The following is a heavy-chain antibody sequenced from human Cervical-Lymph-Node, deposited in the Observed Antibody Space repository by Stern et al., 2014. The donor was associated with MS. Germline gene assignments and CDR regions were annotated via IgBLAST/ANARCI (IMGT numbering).Heavy chain of an antibody. Sequence: EVQLVESGGGLVQPGGSLRLSCAASGFTFSSYAMGWVRLVPGKGLELVSATSGSGGSTYYADSVKGRFTSSRDNTKNTLYLQMNSLRVEDTAVYYCAKGPQYYYDSSDYFDSWGQGTPVTVSS. CDR2: TSGSGGST. CDR3: AKGPQYYYDSSDYFDS. V-gene: IGHV3-23*04. CDR1: GFTFSSYA. J-gene: IGHJ4*02. D-gene: IGHD3-22*01.